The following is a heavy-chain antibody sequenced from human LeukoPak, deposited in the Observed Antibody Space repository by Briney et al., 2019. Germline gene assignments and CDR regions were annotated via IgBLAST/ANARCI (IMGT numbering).Heavy chain of an antibody. CDR1: GFTFSNAW. V-gene: IGHV3-15*01. Sequence: SGGSLRLSCAASGFTFSNAWMSWVRQAPGKGLEWVGRIKSKTDGGTTDYAAAVKGRFTISRDDSKNTLYLQMNSLKTEDTAVYYCTTRLHYDFWSGYSMDYWGQGTLVTVSP. CDR3: TTRLHYDFWSGYSMDY. D-gene: IGHD3-3*01. J-gene: IGHJ4*02. CDR2: IKSKTDGGTT.